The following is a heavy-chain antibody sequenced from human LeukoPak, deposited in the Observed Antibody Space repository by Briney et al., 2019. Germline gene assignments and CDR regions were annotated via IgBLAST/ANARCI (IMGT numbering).Heavy chain of an antibody. CDR3: ARVRSSGSPLDY. J-gene: IGHJ4*02. CDR2: ISKSGTST. Sequence: GGSLRLSCAASGFTFSDYYMSWIRQAPGKGLEWVSYISKSGTSTKYADSVKGRFSISRDNAKQSLYLQLNSLTAEDTAVYYCARVRSSGSPLDYWGQGTLVTV. V-gene: IGHV3-11*05. CDR1: GFTFSDYY. D-gene: IGHD3-10*01.